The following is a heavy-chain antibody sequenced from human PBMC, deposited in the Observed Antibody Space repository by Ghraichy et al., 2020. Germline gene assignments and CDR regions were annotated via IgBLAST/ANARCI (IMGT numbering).Heavy chain of an antibody. CDR1: GGSVSSGSYY. CDR2: IYYSGST. CDR3: ARMASELDGVSVDY. V-gene: IGHV4-61*01. J-gene: IGHJ4*02. D-gene: IGHD1-26*01. Sequence: SETLSLTCTVSGGSVSSGSYYWSWIRQPPGKGLEWIGYIYYSGSTNYNPSLKSRVTISVDTSKNQFSLKLSSVTAADTAVYYCARMASELDGVSVDYWGQGTLVTVSS.